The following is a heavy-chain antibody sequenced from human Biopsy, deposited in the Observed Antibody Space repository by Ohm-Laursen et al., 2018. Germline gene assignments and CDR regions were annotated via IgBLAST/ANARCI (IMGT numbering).Heavy chain of an antibody. J-gene: IGHJ6*02. CDR3: ARDSGNIKDGNFKYYHYYGMDV. Sequence: SETLSLTCTVSGVSVTKYYWSCIRQPPGKGLEWIGHIYYSVMTNYNPSLQSRVSISVDTSRNQVSLTLSSVTAADTAVYYCARDSGNIKDGNFKYYHYYGMDVWGQGTKGPVSS. CDR2: IYYSVMT. D-gene: IGHD4-23*01. CDR1: GVSVTKYY. V-gene: IGHV4-59*02.